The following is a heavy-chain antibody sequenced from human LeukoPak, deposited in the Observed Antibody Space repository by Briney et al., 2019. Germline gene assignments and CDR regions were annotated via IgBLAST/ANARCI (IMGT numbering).Heavy chain of an antibody. CDR1: GFTFSTYC. CDR2: ICTDETTI. V-gene: IGHV3-74*01. J-gene: IGHJ4*02. CDR3: VRGVPVTPGIDY. D-gene: IGHD2-2*01. Sequence: GGSLRLSCAASGFTFSTYCMHWVRQPPEKGLVWVSQICTDETTIRNADSVKGRFTISRDNAKNTLYLQMSSLRVEDTAVYYCVRGVPVTPGIDYWGQGTLVTVSS.